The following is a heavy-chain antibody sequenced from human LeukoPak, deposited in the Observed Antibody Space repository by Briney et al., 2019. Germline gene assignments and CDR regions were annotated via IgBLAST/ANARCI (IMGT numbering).Heavy chain of an antibody. CDR2: IYWNDDK. J-gene: IGHJ5*02. D-gene: IGHD2-2*03. V-gene: IGHV2-5*01. CDR3: AHAGGNGYCSSTSCLNWFDP. Sequence: SGPTLVKPTQTLTLTCTFSGFSLSTSGVGVGWIRQPPGRALQWLALIYWNDDKRYSPSLKSRLTITKDTSKNQVVLTMTNMDPVDTATYYCAHAGGNGYCSSTSCLNWFDPWGQGTLVTVSS. CDR1: GFSLSTSGVG.